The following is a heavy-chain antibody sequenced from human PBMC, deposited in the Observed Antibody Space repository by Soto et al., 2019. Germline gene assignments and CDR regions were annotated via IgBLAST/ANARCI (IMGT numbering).Heavy chain of an antibody. Sequence: PSETLSLTCTVSGGSISSGDYYWSWIRQPPGKGLEWIGYIYYSGSTNYNPSLKSRVTISVDTSKNQFSLKLSSVTAADTAVYYCARAVAGTGLDYWGQGTLVTVSS. D-gene: IGHD6-19*01. CDR1: GGSISSGDYY. CDR2: IYYSGST. V-gene: IGHV4-61*08. J-gene: IGHJ4*02. CDR3: ARAVAGTGLDY.